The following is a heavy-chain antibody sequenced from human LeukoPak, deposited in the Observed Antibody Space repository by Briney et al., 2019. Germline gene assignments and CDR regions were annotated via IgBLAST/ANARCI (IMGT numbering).Heavy chain of an antibody. D-gene: IGHD6-13*01. CDR2: IYYSGST. CDR3: ARAGSWYGNWFDH. J-gene: IGHJ5*02. V-gene: IGHV4-59*11. Sequence: PSDTLSLTCTVSGGSISSHDWSWIRQPPGKGLEWIGYIYYSGSTNYNPSLKSQVTISVDTSKNQFSLKLSSVTAADTAVYYCARAGSWYGNWFDHWGQGTLVTVSS. CDR1: GGSISSHD.